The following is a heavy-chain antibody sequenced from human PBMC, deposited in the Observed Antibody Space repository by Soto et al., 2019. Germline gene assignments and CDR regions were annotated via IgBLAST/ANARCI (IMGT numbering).Heavy chain of an antibody. D-gene: IGHD3-3*01. V-gene: IGHV3-21*01. CDR3: ARDRAVYYDFWSGYYYPPSDGWFDP. CDR1: GFTFSSYS. CDR2: ISSSSSYI. J-gene: IGHJ5*02. Sequence: PGGSLRLSCAASGFTFSSYSMNWVRQAPGKGLEWVSSISSSSSYIYYADSVKGRFTISRDNAKNSLYLQMNSLRAEDTAVYYCARDRAVYYDFWSGYYYPPSDGWFDPWGQGTLVTVSS.